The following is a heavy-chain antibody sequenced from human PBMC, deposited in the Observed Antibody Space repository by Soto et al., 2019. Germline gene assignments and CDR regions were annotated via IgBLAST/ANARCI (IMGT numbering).Heavy chain of an antibody. D-gene: IGHD4-4*01. J-gene: IGHJ4*02. Sequence: EVQLVESGGGLIQPGRSLRLSCKASGFILGDYALSWIRQTPGKGLEWVGFIRSKAYGGTTEYAASVKGRFSISRDESNSIAYLQMNSLKPEDTAVYYCAREGDFSINDWGQGTLVTVSS. CDR1: GFILGDYA. CDR2: IRSKAYGGTT. CDR3: AREGDFSIND. V-gene: IGHV3-49*03.